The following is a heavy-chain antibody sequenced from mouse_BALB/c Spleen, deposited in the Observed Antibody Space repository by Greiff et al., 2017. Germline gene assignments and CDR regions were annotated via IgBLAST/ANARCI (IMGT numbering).Heavy chain of an antibody. CDR3: ARGYYGSSFDY. CDR1: GYTFTSYW. V-gene: IGHV1-7*01. J-gene: IGHJ2*01. D-gene: IGHD1-1*01. CDR2: INPSTGYT. Sequence: VQLQHSGAELAKPGASVKMSCKASGYTFTSYWMHWVKQRPGQGLEWIGYINPSTGYTEYNQKFKDKATLTADKSSSTAYMQLSSLTSEDSAVYYCARGYYGSSFDYWGQGTTLTVSS.